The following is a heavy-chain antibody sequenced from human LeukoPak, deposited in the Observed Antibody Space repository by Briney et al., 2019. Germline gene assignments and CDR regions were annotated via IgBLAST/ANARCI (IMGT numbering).Heavy chain of an antibody. CDR2: VFHSGST. CDR3: SRLPGTYDHWYFDL. D-gene: IGHD7-27*01. CDR1: GASINTKYW. V-gene: IGHV4-4*02. Sequence: SETLSLTCTVSGASINTKYWWSWVRQSPGQGLGWIGEVFHSGSTNYNPSFKSRVSVSLDKSRSQFSLQLVSMTAADTAVYYCSRLPGTYDHWYFDLWGRGTLVTVSS. J-gene: IGHJ2*01.